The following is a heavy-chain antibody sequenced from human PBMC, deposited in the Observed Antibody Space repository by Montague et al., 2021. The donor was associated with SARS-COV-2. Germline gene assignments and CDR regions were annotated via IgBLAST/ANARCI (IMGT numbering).Heavy chain of an antibody. V-gene: IGHV3-30*04. CDR1: GFTFNSYA. D-gene: IGHD1-26*01. CDR2: ISYDGSNK. Sequence: SLRLSCAASGFTFNSYAMHWVRQAPGKGLEWVAVISYDGSNKYYADSVKGRFTISRDNSKNTLYLQMNSLRAEDTAVYYCARDMGSYRFFDYWGQGTLVTVSP. J-gene: IGHJ4*02. CDR3: ARDMGSYRFFDY.